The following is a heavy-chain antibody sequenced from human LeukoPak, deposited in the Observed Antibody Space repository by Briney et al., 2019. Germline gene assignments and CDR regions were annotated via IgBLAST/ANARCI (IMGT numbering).Heavy chain of an antibody. V-gene: IGHV1-2*04. Sequence: ASVKVSCKASGYTFTGYYMHWVRQAPGQGLEWMGWINPNSGGINYAQKFQGWVTMTRDTSISTAYMELSRLRSDDTAVYYCARSEGVIHYYGMDVWGQGTTVTVSS. CDR2: INPNSGGI. CDR3: ARSEGVIHYYGMDV. CDR1: GYTFTGYY. D-gene: IGHD3-16*02. J-gene: IGHJ6*02.